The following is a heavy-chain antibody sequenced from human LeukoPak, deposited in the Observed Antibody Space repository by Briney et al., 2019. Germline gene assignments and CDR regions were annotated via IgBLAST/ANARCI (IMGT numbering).Heavy chain of an antibody. Sequence: GGSLRLSCAASGFTFSSYTMNWVRQPPGKGLEWVSNIGTSSTTIYYADSVKGRFTISRDNAKNSLYLQMNSLRAEDTAVYYSGVGATGQTIDYWGQGTLVTVSS. J-gene: IGHJ4*02. CDR3: GVGATGQTIDY. CDR2: IGTSSTTI. V-gene: IGHV3-48*01. D-gene: IGHD2-15*01. CDR1: GFTFSSYT.